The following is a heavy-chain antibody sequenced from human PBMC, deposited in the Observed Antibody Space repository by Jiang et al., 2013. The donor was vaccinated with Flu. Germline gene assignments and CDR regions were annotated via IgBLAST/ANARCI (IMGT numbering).Heavy chain of an antibody. J-gene: IGHJ6*02. V-gene: IGHV6-1*01. CDR3: AREITRIEVVITKFDYYYGMDV. Sequence: QTLSLTCAISGDSVSSNSVAWNWIRQSPSRGLEWLGRTYYRSKWYNDYAISVKSRITVNPDTSNNQFSLHLNSVTPEDTAVYYCAREITRIEVVITKFDYYYGMDVWAKGPRSPSP. D-gene: IGHD3-22*01. CDR1: GDSVSSNSVA. CDR2: TYYRSKWYN.